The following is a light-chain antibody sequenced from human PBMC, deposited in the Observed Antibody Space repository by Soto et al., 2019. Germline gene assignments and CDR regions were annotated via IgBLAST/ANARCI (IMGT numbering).Light chain of an antibody. CDR2: GVS. Sequence: EIVLTQSPGTLSLSPGKRATLSCRASQSVSSSCLAWYQQKPGQAPRLLISGVSSRATGIPDRFSGSGSGTDFTLTISRLGPEDFAVYYCQQYGTSQTFGQGTKVEIK. CDR1: QSVSSSC. J-gene: IGKJ1*01. CDR3: QQYGTSQT. V-gene: IGKV3-20*01.